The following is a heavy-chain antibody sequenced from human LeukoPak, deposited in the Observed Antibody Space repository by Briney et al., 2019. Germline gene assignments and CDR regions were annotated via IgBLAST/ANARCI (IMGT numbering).Heavy chain of an antibody. CDR1: GFTFSSYT. CDR3: ARVGWYGVAGTPIDY. CDR2: ISGSSSYI. D-gene: IGHD6-19*01. J-gene: IGHJ4*02. V-gene: IGHV3-21*01. Sequence: AGGSLRLPCAASGFTFSSYTMNWVRQAPGKGLEWVSSISGSSSYIYYADSVKGRFTISRHNAKNSLYLQMNSLRAEDTAVYYCARVGWYGVAGTPIDYWGQGTLVTVSS.